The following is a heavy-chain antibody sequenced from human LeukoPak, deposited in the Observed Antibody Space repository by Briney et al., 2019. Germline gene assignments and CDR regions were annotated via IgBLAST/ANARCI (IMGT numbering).Heavy chain of an antibody. J-gene: IGHJ4*02. CDR2: INPNSGGT. CDR1: GYTFTDYY. CDR3: ARGEWLVHY. Sequence: ASVKVSCKASGYTFTDYYMHWVRRAPGQGLEWMGRINPNSGGTNYAQKFQGRVTMTRDTSISTAYMELSRLRSNDTAVYYCARGEWLVHYWGQGTLVTVSS. D-gene: IGHD6-19*01. V-gene: IGHV1-2*06.